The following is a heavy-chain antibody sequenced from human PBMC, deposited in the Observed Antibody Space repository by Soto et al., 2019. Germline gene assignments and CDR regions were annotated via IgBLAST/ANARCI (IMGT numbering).Heavy chain of an antibody. D-gene: IGHD1-20*01. Sequence: QLQLQESGPGLVKPSETLSLTCTVSGGSISSSSYYWGWIRQPPGKGLEWIGSIYYSGSTYYNPSLKSRDTVSVGTSKNQFSLKLSSVTDADTAVYYCARHDLTGVYGMDVWGQGTTVTVSS. V-gene: IGHV4-39*01. CDR1: GGSISSSSYY. J-gene: IGHJ6*02. CDR3: ARHDLTGVYGMDV. CDR2: IYYSGST.